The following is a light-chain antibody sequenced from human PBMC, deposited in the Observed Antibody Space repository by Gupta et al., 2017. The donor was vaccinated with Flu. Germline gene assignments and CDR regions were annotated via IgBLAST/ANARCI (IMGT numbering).Light chain of an antibody. CDR3: HSEAASNNIWV. V-gene: IGLV2-11*01. CDR1: TSCVGGCNY. J-gene: IGLJ3*02. CDR2: YDN. Sequence: TVTTSCVGGCNYFYCHHHTPDPAPKLLIYYDNRRRSAAPARFSGSNYATTATVTSTGLQAEDEADYYCHSEAASNNIWVFGGGTKRTVL.